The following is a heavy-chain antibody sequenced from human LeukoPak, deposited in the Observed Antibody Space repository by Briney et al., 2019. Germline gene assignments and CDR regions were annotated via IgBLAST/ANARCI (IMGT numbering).Heavy chain of an antibody. Sequence: GASVKVSCKVSGYTLTKLSMHWVRQAPGKGLEWMGGFHPDEGETIYAQKLQGRLTMTEDTSTDTGYTELSSLRSEDTAIYYCATANYYNIRAFDFWGQGTLVTVSS. V-gene: IGHV1-24*01. CDR1: GYTLTKLS. J-gene: IGHJ4*02. D-gene: IGHD3-22*01. CDR3: ATANYYNIRAFDF. CDR2: FHPDEGET.